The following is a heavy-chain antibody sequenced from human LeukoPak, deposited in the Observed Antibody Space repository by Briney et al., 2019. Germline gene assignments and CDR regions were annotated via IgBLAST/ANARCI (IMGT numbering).Heavy chain of an antibody. CDR3: ARGEQWLVTS. CDR1: GGSFSGCY. CDR2: INHSGST. D-gene: IGHD6-19*01. J-gene: IGHJ4*02. V-gene: IGHV4-34*01. Sequence: PSETLSLTCAVYGGSFSGCYWSWIRQPPGKGLEWIGEINHSGSTNYNPSLKSRVTISVDTSKNQFSLKLSSVTAADTAVYYCARGEQWLVTSWGQGTLVTVSS.